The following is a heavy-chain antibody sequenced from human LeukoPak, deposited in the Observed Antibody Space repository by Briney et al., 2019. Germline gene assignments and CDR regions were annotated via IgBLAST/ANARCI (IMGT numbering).Heavy chain of an antibody. J-gene: IGHJ6*02. CDR3: ARTGSGSYYNPVYYYYYGMDV. CDR1: GGTFSSYA. V-gene: IGHV1-69*13. Sequence: GASVKVSCKASGGTFSSYAISWVRQAPGQGLEWMGGIIPIFGTANYAQKFQGRVTITADESTSTAYMELSSLRSEDTAVYYRARTGSGSYYNPVYYYYYGMDVWGQGTTVTVSS. CDR2: IIPIFGTA. D-gene: IGHD3-10*01.